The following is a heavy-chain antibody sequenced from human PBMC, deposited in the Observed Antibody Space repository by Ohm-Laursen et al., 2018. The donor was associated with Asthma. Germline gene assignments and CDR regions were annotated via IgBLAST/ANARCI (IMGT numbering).Heavy chain of an antibody. CDR1: GGSISSYY. CDR3: ARAYYYDSSGLDY. V-gene: IGHV4-59*01. CDR2: IYYSGST. J-gene: IGHJ4*02. Sequence: GTLSLTCTVSGGSISSYYWSWIRQPPGKGLEWIGYIYYSGSTNYNPSLKSRVTISVDTSKNQFSLKLSSVTAADTAVYYCARAYYYDSSGLDYWGQGTLVTVSS. D-gene: IGHD3-22*01.